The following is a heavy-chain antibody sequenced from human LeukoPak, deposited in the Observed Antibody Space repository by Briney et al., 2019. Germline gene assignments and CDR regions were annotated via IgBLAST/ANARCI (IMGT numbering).Heavy chain of an antibody. CDR2: IYYSGDS. J-gene: IGHJ4*02. V-gene: IGHV4-59*08. CDR3: ARHTYARPFDS. Sequence: SETLSLTCTVSGGSISSYYWSWIRQPPGKGLEWIGYIYYSGDSNYNPSLKSRATISVDTSKSQFSLKVSSVTAADTAIYYCARHTYARPFDSWGQGTPVTVSS. CDR1: GGSISSYY. D-gene: IGHD6-6*01.